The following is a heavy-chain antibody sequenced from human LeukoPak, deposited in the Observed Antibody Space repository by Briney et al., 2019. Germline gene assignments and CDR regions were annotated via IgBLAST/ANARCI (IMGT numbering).Heavy chain of an antibody. D-gene: IGHD2-2*03. CDR2: IFYSGKT. CDR1: NASMTSDSYY. J-gene: IGHJ5*02. CDR3: ARLWIVATWFDA. Sequence: ADTLSLTCTVSNASMTSDSYYWAWVRQPPGKGLERIGTIFYSGKTYYSASLKSRVTVSLDTSKKNFSLRLSSVTAADTAVYYCARLWIVATWFDAWGQGALVTVSS. V-gene: IGHV4-39*02.